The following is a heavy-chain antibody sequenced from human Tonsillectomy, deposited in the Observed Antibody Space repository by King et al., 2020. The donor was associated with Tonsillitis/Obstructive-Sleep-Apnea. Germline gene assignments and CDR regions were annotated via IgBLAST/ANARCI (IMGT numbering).Heavy chain of an antibody. CDR1: GFTFSRSV. J-gene: IGHJ6*02. Sequence: VQLVESGGGVVQPGRSLRLSCAASGFTFSRSVMHWVRQAPGKGLEWVAVISYDGSDKYSADSVTGRFTISRDNSKNTLYLQMNSLRAEDTAIYYCAKDDSSDWYGSYYYCGMDVWGQGTTVTVSS. D-gene: IGHD6-19*01. V-gene: IGHV3-30*18. CDR2: ISYDGSDK. CDR3: AKDDSSDWYGSYYYCGMDV.